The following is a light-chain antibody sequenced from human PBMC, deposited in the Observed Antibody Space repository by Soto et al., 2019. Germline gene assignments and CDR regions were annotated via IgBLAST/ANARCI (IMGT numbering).Light chain of an antibody. J-gene: IGKJ1*01. CDR2: DAS. CDR1: QSVGSGY. V-gene: IGKV3D-20*01. Sequence: EIELTQTPATLSLSPGERATLSCGASQSVGSGYIAWYQQKPGLAPRLLIFDASRRATGIPDRFSGSGSGTDFTLTISRLEHEDFAVYYCQRYGTSPQTFGRGTKVDI. CDR3: QRYGTSPQT.